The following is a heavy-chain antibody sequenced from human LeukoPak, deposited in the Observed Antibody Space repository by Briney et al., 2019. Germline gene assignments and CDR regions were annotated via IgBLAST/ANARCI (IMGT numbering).Heavy chain of an antibody. D-gene: IGHD3-22*01. V-gene: IGHV1-24*01. J-gene: IGHJ6*02. CDR3: ANDISGADSGGYYYYFYGMDV. Sequence: VSVKVSCKVSGYTLPELSMHWVGQAPAKGREWMGGFDPEDGETLYAQQFQGSVTMTEETSTDTAYMELSSLRPEDTALYYCANDISGADSGGYYYYFYGMDVWGQGTTVTVSS. CDR1: GYTLPELS. CDR2: FDPEDGET.